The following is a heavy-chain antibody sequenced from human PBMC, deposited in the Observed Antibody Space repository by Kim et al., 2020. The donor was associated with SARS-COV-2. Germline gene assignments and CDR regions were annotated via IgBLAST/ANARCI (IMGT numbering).Heavy chain of an antibody. Sequence: SETLSLTCTVSGGSISSGGCYWSRHPPHQGMGLEWFRYYYCSGNTYSNPTLKRRVTISVDTTKNPFSLKLSSAADAATALYSCARDQCIYYGPGSFD. V-gene: IGHV4-31*03. CDR1: GGSISSGGCY. J-gene: IGHJ5*01. D-gene: IGHD3-10*01. CDR3: ARDQCIYYGPGSFD. CDR2: YYCSGNT.